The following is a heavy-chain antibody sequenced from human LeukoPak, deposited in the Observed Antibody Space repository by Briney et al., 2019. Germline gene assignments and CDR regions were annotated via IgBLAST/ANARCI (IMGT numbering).Heavy chain of an antibody. CDR3: AKPRTTGLGWAQFDY. J-gene: IGHJ4*02. Sequence: GGSLRLSCAASGFTFSSFAMTWVRQAPGKGLEWVSGFDGNGPNTYYADSVKGRWTISRDNSRNTLYLEMNSLGPEGTAIYYCAKPRTTGLGWAQFDYWGQGSLVTVSS. CDR1: GFTFSSFA. CDR2: FDGNGPNT. D-gene: IGHD2-8*02. V-gene: IGHV3-23*01.